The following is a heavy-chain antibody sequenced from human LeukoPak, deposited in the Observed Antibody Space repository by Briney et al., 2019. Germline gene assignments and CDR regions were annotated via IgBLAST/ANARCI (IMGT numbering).Heavy chain of an antibody. CDR3: ARGGHRSGWYVRRDLKGWFDP. D-gene: IGHD6-19*01. Sequence: SETLSLTCAVYGGSFSGYYWSWIRQPPGKGLEWIGETNHSGSTDYNPSLKSRVTISVDTSKNQFSLKLSSVTAADTAVYYCARGGHRSGWYVRRDLKGWFDPWGQGTLVTVSS. J-gene: IGHJ5*02. CDR2: TNHSGST. V-gene: IGHV4-34*01. CDR1: GGSFSGYY.